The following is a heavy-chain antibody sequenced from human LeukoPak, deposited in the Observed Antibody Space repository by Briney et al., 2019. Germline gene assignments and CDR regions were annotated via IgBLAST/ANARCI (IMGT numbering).Heavy chain of an antibody. CDR1: GGSTSSYY. CDR3: ARGRVTFDY. CDR2: IYYSGST. J-gene: IGHJ4*02. D-gene: IGHD2-21*02. Sequence: PSETLSLTCTVSGGSTSSYYWSWIRQPPGKGLEWIGYIYYSGSTNYNPSLKSRVTISVDTSKNQFSLKLSSVTAADTAVYYCARGRVTFDYWGQGTLVTVSS. V-gene: IGHV4-59*01.